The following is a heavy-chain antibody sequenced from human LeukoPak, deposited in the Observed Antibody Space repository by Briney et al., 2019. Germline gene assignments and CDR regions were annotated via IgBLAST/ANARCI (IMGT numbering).Heavy chain of an antibody. V-gene: IGHV3-74*01. CDR3: AKGDLEWLLFD. CDR1: GFTFSSFW. J-gene: IGHJ4*02. Sequence: GGSLRLSCVASGFTFSSFWMHWVRQAPGKGLVWVSRMNSDGSSTIYAGSVKGRFTISRDNAKNTLYLQMNSLRAEDTAVYYCAKGDLEWLLFDWGQGTLVTVSS. D-gene: IGHD3-3*01. CDR2: MNSDGSST.